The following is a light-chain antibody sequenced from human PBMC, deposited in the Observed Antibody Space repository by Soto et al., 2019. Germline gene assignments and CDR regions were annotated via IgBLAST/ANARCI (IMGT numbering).Light chain of an antibody. CDR2: NDN. Sequence: QSVLTQPPSASGTPGQRVTVSCSGSDSNIGSNAVNWYQHLPGTAPKLLIYNDNQRPSGVPARFSGSKSGTSASLATSGLPSEDEADYYCAAWDDSLKGPVFGTGTKLTVL. V-gene: IGLV1-44*01. J-gene: IGLJ1*01. CDR1: DSNIGSNA. CDR3: AAWDDSLKGPV.